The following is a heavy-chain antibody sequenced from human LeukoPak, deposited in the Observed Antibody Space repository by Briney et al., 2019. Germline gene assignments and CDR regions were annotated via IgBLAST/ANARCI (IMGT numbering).Heavy chain of an antibody. Sequence: SETLSLTCTVSGGSITSSSYYWGWIRQPPGKGLEWIGSIYYSGSTYYNPSLKSRVTISVDTSKNQFSLKLSSVTAADTAVYYCARVGSVDSFYYYMDVWGKGTTVTVSS. D-gene: IGHD1-26*01. CDR2: IYYSGST. CDR3: ARVGSVDSFYYYMDV. J-gene: IGHJ6*03. CDR1: GGSITSSSYY. V-gene: IGHV4-39*07.